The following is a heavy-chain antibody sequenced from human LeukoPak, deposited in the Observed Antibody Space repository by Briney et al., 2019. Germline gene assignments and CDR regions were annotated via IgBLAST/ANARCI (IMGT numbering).Heavy chain of an antibody. CDR2: VSSGSTTT. CDR1: GFTFSRFS. D-gene: IGHD3-16*01. V-gene: IGHV3-48*01. CDR3: ARDLGSFSSGPPFDY. J-gene: IGHJ4*02. Sequence: GGSLRLSCVASGFTFSRFSMNWVRQAPGKGLEWISYVSSGSTTTYYADSVKGRFTISRDNAKNSLYLQMNSLRAEDTAVYDCARDLGSFSSGPPFDYWGQGSLVTVSS.